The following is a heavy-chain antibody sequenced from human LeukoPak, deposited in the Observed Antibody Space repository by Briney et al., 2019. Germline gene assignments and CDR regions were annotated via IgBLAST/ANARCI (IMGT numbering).Heavy chain of an antibody. Sequence: PSETLSLTCTVSGGSISSSSYYWGWIRQPPGKGLEWIGSIYYSGSTYYNPSLKSRVTISVDTSKNQFSLKLSSVTAADTAVYYCARVASGSYFPSVEYFQHWGQGTRSPSPQ. CDR1: GGSISSSSYY. CDR3: ARVASGSYFPSVEYFQH. CDR2: IYYSGST. D-gene: IGHD1-26*01. J-gene: IGHJ1*01. V-gene: IGHV4-39*07.